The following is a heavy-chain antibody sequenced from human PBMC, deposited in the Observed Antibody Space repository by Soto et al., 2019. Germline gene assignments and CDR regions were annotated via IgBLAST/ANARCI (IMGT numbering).Heavy chain of an antibody. V-gene: IGHV4-4*02. D-gene: IGHD2-21*02. CDR1: GGSISGSSW. CDR2: IYHSGST. Sequence: SETLSLTCAVSGGSISGSSWWSWIRQSPGKGLEWIGEIYHSGSTNYNPSLKSRVTISVDTSKNQFSLKLSSVTAADTAVYYCARVCGGDCHYGMDVWGQGTTVTVSS. CDR3: ARVCGGDCHYGMDV. J-gene: IGHJ6*02.